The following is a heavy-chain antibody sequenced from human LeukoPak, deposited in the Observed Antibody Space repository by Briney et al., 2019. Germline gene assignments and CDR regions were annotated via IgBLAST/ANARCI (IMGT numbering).Heavy chain of an antibody. CDR1: GITFSSYA. Sequence: TGGSLRLSCVVSGITFSSYAMHWVRQAPGKGLEWVAGISYGGSNKYYADSVRGRFTISRDNSKNTLYLQMNSLRAEDTAVYSCARETYSSIWYVDYWGQGTQVTVSS. J-gene: IGHJ4*02. D-gene: IGHD6-13*01. V-gene: IGHV3-30*04. CDR3: ARETYSSIWYVDY. CDR2: ISYGGSNK.